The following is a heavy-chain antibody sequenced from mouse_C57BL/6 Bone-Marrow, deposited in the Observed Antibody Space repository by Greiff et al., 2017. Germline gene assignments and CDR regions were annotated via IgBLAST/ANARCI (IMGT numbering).Heavy chain of an antibody. CDR1: GFNIKDDY. D-gene: IGHD1-1*01. V-gene: IGHV14-4*01. Sequence: EVQLQESGAELVRPGASVKLSCTASGFNIKDDYMHWVKQRPEQGLEWIGWIDPENGDTEYASKFQGKATITADTSSNTAYLQLSSLTSEDTAVYYCTTLAYYGTPDWYFDVWGTGTTVTVSS. J-gene: IGHJ1*03. CDR2: IDPENGDT. CDR3: TTLAYYGTPDWYFDV.